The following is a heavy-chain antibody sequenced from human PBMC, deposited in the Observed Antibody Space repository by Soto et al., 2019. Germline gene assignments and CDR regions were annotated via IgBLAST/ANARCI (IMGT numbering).Heavy chain of an antibody. CDR2: ISASGGST. Sequence: GGSLSLSCAASGFAFSSYTMSWVRQTPGKGLEWVSSISASGGSTYYGASLKGRFTISRDNSKNTLNLHIKSLGVEDSAVYYWAKDRSGFARGWEYYDFWGQGTQVTVSS. CDR3: AKDRSGFARGWEYYDF. D-gene: IGHD6-19*01. J-gene: IGHJ4*02. V-gene: IGHV3-23*01. CDR1: GFAFSSYT.